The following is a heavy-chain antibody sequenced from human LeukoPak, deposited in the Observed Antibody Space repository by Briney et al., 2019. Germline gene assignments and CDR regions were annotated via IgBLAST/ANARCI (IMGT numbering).Heavy chain of an antibody. CDR1: GFTFSSYA. CDR2: ISGSGGST. CDR3: AKEGFGYWSGGSCYYFDY. J-gene: IGHJ4*02. Sequence: GGSLRLSCAASGFTFSSYAMNWGRQAPGKGLEWVSAISGSGGSTYNADSVKGRFTISRDNSKNTLYLQMNSLRAEDTAVYYCAKEGFGYWSGGSCYYFDYWGQGTLVTVSS. V-gene: IGHV3-23*01. D-gene: IGHD2-15*01.